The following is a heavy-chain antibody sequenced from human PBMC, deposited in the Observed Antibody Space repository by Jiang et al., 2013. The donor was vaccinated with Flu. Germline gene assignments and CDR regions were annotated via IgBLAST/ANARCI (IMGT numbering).Heavy chain of an antibody. V-gene: IGHV2-26*01. Sequence: KPTQTLTLTCTVSGFSLSNARMGVSWIRQPPGKALEWLAHIFSNDEKSYSTSLKSRLTISKDTSKSQVVLTMTNMDPVDTATYYCARAPFGESFIRGWYFDLWGRGTLVTVSS. D-gene: IGHD3-10*01. CDR2: IFSNDEK. J-gene: IGHJ2*01. CDR3: ARAPFGESFIRGWYFDL. CDR1: GFSLSNARMG.